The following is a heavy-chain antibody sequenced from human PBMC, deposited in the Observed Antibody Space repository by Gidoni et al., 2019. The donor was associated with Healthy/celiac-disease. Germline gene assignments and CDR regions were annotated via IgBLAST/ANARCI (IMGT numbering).Heavy chain of an antibody. CDR2: INSDGRST. D-gene: IGHD1-26*01. J-gene: IGHJ3*02. CDR3: ARDSVPQLGESGSYGVDAFDI. CDR1: GFTFSSSW. Sequence: EVQLVESGGGLVQPGGSLRLSCAASGFTFSSSWMHWVRQAPGKGLVGVSRINSDGRSTSYADSVKGRFTISRDNAKNTLYLQMNSLRAEDTAVYYCARDSVPQLGESGSYGVDAFDIWGQGTMVTVSS. V-gene: IGHV3-74*01.